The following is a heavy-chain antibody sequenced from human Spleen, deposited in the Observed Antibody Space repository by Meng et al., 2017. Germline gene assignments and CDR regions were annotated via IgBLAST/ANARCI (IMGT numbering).Heavy chain of an antibody. J-gene: IGHJ6*02. CDR1: GYNFPDYY. Sequence: ASVKVSCKPSGYNFPDYYIHWVRRAPGQGLAWMGRINPKSGDTHYAQKFQARVTMTGDTSISTAYMELSGLRSDDTAMYYCARGKDDSSGYYYSMRYYYYGMDVWGQGTTVTVSS. D-gene: IGHD3-22*01. V-gene: IGHV1-2*06. CDR2: INPKSGDT. CDR3: ARGKDDSSGYYYSMRYYYYGMDV.